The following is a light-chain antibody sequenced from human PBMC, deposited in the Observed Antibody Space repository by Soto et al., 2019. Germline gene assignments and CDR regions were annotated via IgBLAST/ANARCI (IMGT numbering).Light chain of an antibody. Sequence: DIQMTQSPSSLSASLGDRVTITCRASERINNYLNWYQQKPGRAPKLLIYSASSLKSGIPSRFSGSGSGTDFTDFTLTISSLQPEDFATYYCQQTYMTPITFGQGTRLEIK. J-gene: IGKJ5*01. CDR3: QQTYMTPIT. V-gene: IGKV1-39*01. CDR2: SAS. CDR1: ERINNY.